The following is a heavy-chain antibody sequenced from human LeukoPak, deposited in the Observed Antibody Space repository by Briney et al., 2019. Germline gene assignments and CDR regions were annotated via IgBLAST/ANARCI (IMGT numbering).Heavy chain of an antibody. V-gene: IGHV3-33*01. Sequence: GRSLRLSCAASGFTFSSYGMHWVRQAPGKGLEWVAVIWYDGSNKYYADSVKGRLTISRDNSKNTLYLQMNSLRAEDTAVYYCAREHVCSSTSCSYYYYYGMDVWGKGTTVTVSS. CDR3: AREHVCSSTSCSYYYYYGMDV. CDR1: GFTFSSYG. CDR2: IWYDGSNK. J-gene: IGHJ6*04. D-gene: IGHD2-2*01.